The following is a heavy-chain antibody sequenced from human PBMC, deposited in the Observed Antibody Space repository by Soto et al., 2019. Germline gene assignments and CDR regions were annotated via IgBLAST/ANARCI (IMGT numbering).Heavy chain of an antibody. CDR3: AQLGIAAAGNRLDYGMDV. D-gene: IGHD6-13*01. Sequence: GGSLRLSCAASGFTFSTTGMNWVRQAPGKGLQWVSSISSGSEYIFHADSVKGRLTTSRDNAKNSVYLQMNNLRVEDTAVYYCAQLGIAAAGNRLDYGMDVWGQGTTVTVSS. CDR2: ISSGSEYI. CDR1: GFTFSTTG. J-gene: IGHJ6*02. V-gene: IGHV3-21*01.